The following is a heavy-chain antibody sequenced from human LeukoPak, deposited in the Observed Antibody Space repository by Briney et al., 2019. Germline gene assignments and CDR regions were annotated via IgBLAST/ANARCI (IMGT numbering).Heavy chain of an antibody. CDR3: TRHDYDYVWGSYRNPARFDY. CDR2: IRSKDNSYAT. CDR1: GFTFSGSA. J-gene: IGHJ4*02. V-gene: IGHV3-73*01. D-gene: IGHD3-16*02. Sequence: PGGSLKLSCAASGFTFSGSAMHWVRQASGKGLEWVGRIRSKDNSYATAYAASVKGRFTISRDDSKNTAYLQMNSLKTEDTAVYYCTRHDYDYVWGSYRNPARFDYWGQGTLVTVSS.